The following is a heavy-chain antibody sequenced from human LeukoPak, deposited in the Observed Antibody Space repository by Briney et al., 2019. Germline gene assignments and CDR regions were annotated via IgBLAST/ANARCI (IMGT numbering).Heavy chain of an antibody. V-gene: IGHV3-23*01. CDR3: ARDLSLYCSGGTCYSLNY. CDR1: GFTFSSYA. CDR2: ISGSGGST. J-gene: IGHJ4*02. D-gene: IGHD2-15*01. Sequence: GGSLRLSCAASGFTFSSYAMSWVRQAPGKGLEWVSAISGSGGSTYYADSVKGRFTISRDNSKNTLYLQMNSLRAEDTAVYYCARDLSLYCSGGTCYSLNYWGQGTLVTVSS.